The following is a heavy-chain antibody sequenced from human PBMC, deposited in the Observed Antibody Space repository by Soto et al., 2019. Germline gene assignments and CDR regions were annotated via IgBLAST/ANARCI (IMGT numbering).Heavy chain of an antibody. D-gene: IGHD3-22*01. CDR1: GFIFSPYW. CDR3: ARDAYDYDSSGYYRYDAFDI. J-gene: IGHJ3*02. V-gene: IGHV3-7*01. Sequence: PVGSLRVSCAASGFIFSPYWMSWVRQAPGKGLEWVANIKRDGSETHYVDSVKGRFTISRDNTKKSLYLQMKSLRVEDTAVYYCARDAYDYDSSGYYRYDAFDIWGQGTMVTVSS. CDR2: IKRDGSET.